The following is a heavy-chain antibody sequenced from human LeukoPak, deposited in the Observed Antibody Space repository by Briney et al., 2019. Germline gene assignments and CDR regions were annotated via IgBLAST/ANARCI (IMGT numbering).Heavy chain of an antibody. CDR3: YTLIEKAKSRV. Sequence: RRSLRLSCAASGFTFSIYAMHWVRQAPGKGLEWVAVISYDGSNKYYTDSVKGRFTIYRDKSKITLYLKMNSLRAEDTDVYYCYTLIEKAKSRVWGQGTMVTVSS. CDR2: ISYDGSNK. CDR1: GFTFSIYA. D-gene: IGHD5-24*01. V-gene: IGHV3-30*10. J-gene: IGHJ4*02.